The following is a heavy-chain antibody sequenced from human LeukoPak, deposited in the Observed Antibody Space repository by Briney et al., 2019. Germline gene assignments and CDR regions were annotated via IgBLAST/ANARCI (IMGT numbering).Heavy chain of an antibody. D-gene: IGHD3-10*01. CDR2: ISSNGGST. CDR1: GFTFSSYA. Sequence: PGGSLRLSCSASGFTFSSYAMHWVRQAPGKGLEYVSAISSNGGSTYYADSVKGRFTISRDNSKNTLYLQMSSLRAEDTAVYYCVKALNTMVRGGLFDYWGQGTLVTVSS. J-gene: IGHJ4*02. V-gene: IGHV3-64D*06. CDR3: VKALNTMVRGGLFDY.